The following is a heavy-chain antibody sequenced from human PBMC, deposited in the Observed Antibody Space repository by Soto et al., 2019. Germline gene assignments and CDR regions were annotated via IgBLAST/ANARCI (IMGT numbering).Heavy chain of an antibody. CDR3: ARRYGYAFDI. CDR2: IYYSGST. Sequence: QVQLQESGPGLVKPSETLSLTCTASGGSISSYYWSWIRQPPGKGLEWIGYIYYSGSTNYNPSLXSXVXTXXDTSKNQFSLKLSSVTAADTAVYYCARRYGYAFDIWGQGTMVTVSS. J-gene: IGHJ3*02. D-gene: IGHD4-17*01. V-gene: IGHV4-59*01. CDR1: GGSISSYY.